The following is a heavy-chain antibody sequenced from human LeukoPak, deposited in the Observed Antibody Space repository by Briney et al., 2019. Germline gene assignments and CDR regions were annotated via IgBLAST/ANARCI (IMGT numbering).Heavy chain of an antibody. CDR3: ARGVRWLHPFDY. D-gene: IGHD4-23*01. CDR2: IDHSGST. CDR1: GGSFSGYY. Sequence: PSETLSLTCAVYGGSFSGYYWSWIRQPPGKGLEWIGEIDHSGSTNYNPSLKSRVTISVDTSKNQFSLKLSSVTAADTAVYYCARGVRWLHPFDYWGQGTLVTVSS. J-gene: IGHJ4*02. V-gene: IGHV4-34*01.